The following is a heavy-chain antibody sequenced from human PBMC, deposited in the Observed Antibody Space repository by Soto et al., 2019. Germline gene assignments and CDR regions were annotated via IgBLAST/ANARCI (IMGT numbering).Heavy chain of an antibody. CDR2: IDSAGGT. CDR3: AKGGRGGYCTNGVYSPDP. J-gene: IGHJ5*02. Sequence: EVQLLESGGGLVQPGGSLRLSCAASGFTFSSCSMSWVRQAPGKGLEWVSSIDSAGGTYYAGSVKGRFTISRDNSKDTLYLQMNSLRVEDTAIYYCAKGGRGGYCTNGVYSPDPWGQGTLVTVSS. CDR1: GFTFSSCS. V-gene: IGHV3-23*01. D-gene: IGHD2-8*01.